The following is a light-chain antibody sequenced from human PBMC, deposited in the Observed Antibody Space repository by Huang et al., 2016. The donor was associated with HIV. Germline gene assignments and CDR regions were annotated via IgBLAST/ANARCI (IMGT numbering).Light chain of an antibody. CDR2: DAS. V-gene: IGKV1-5*01. Sequence: DTHMTQSPSTLSAYEGEKITITCRASQSISSWLAWYQQKPGKAPNLLIYDASSLESGVPSRCSGSGSGTEVTLTISSLQPEDFATYYCQQYNDYPWTFGQGTKVEVK. CDR1: QSISSW. J-gene: IGKJ1*01. CDR3: QQYNDYPWT.